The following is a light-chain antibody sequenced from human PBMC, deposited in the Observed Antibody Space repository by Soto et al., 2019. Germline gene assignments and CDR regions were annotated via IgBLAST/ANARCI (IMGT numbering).Light chain of an antibody. CDR3: RSYAGSNRGL. CDR1: SSDVGGYNY. CDR2: EVS. J-gene: IGLJ2*01. Sequence: QSALTQPPSASGSPGQSVTISCTGTSSDVGGYNYVSWYQQHPGKAPKLMIYEVSKRPSGVPDRFSGSKSGNTASLTVSGLQAEDEADYYCRSYAGSNRGLFGGGTKVTVL. V-gene: IGLV2-8*01.